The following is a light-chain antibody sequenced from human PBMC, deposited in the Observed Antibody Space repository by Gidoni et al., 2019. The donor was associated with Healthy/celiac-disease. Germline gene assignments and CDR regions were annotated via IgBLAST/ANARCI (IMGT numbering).Light chain of an antibody. Sequence: DIQMTQSPSSLSASVGDRVTITCRASQSISSYLNWYQQKPGKAPKLLIYAASRLQSGVPSRFSGSGSGTDFTLTISSLQPEDFATYYCQQSYSTPYTFXQXTKLXIK. CDR2: AAS. J-gene: IGKJ2*01. CDR3: QQSYSTPYT. CDR1: QSISSY. V-gene: IGKV1-39*01.